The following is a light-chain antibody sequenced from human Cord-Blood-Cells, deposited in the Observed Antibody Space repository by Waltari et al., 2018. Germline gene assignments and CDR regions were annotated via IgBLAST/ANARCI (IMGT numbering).Light chain of an antibody. CDR3: QQSYSTPLT. CDR1: QSISSY. V-gene: IGKV1-39*01. Sequence: DIQMTQSPSSLSASVGDRVTITCRASQSISSYLNWYQQKPGKAPKLLIYDASSLQSGVPSRFSGSGSGTDFTLTISSLQHEDFATYYCQQSYSTPLTFGGGTKVEIK. J-gene: IGKJ4*01. CDR2: DAS.